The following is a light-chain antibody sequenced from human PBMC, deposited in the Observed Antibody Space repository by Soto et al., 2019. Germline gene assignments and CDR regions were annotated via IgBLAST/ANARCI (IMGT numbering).Light chain of an antibody. CDR2: EVS. Sequence: QSALTQPASVSGSPGQSITISCTGTSSDVGGYDYVSWYQHSPGKAPKLVIYEVSNRPSGVSNRFSGSKSGNTASLTISGLQAEDEADYYCSSYTSGSTLGVFGGGTKLPVL. J-gene: IGLJ2*01. CDR3: SSYTSGSTLGV. CDR1: SSDVGGYDY. V-gene: IGLV2-14*01.